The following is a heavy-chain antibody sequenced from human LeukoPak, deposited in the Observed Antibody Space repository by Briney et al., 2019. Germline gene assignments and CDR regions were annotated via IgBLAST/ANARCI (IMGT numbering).Heavy chain of an antibody. D-gene: IGHD6-13*01. CDR3: AKGIRQQLVYYDY. J-gene: IGHJ4*02. CDR1: GFTFSSYA. Sequence: TGGSLRLSCAASGFTFSSYAMSWVRQAPGKGLEWVSAISGSGGSTYYADSVKGRFTISRDNSKNTLYLQMNSLRAEDTAVYYCAKGIRQQLVYYDYWGQGTLVTVSS. CDR2: ISGSGGST. V-gene: IGHV3-23*01.